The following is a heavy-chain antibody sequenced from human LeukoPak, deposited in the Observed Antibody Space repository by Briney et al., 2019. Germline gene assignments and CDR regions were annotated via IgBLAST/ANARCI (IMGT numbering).Heavy chain of an antibody. V-gene: IGHV1-2*02. CDR2: INPNSGGT. D-gene: IGHD1-26*01. J-gene: IGHJ4*02. Sequence: ASVKVSCKASGYTFTSYGISWVRQAPGQGLEWMGWINPNSGGTNYAQKFQGRVTMTRDTSISTAYMELSRLRSDDTAVYYCARGIVGATRGDYWGQGTLVTVSS. CDR1: GYTFTSYG. CDR3: ARGIVGATRGDY.